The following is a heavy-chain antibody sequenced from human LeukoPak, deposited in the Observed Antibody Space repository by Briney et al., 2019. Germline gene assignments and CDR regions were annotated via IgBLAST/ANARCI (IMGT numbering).Heavy chain of an antibody. CDR2: IYYSGST. D-gene: IGHD6-19*01. J-gene: IGHJ4*02. Sequence: SETLYLTCTVSGGSISSYYWSWIRQPPGKGLEWIGYIYYSGSTNYNPSLKSRVTISVDTSKNQFSLKLSSVTAADTAVYYCARGYSSGWPSNWGQGTLVTVSS. CDR3: ARGYSSGWPSN. CDR1: GGSISSYY. V-gene: IGHV4-59*08.